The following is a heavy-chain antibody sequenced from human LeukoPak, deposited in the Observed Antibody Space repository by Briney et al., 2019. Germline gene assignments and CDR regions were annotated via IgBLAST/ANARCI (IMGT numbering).Heavy chain of an antibody. D-gene: IGHD3-22*01. J-gene: IGHJ4*02. CDR3: AKGYYESSGYTFDY. CDR2: ISASGGST. CDR1: GLTFSSHA. V-gene: IGHV3-23*01. Sequence: GGSLRLSCAASGLTFSSHAMSWVRQAPGKGLEWVSGISASGGSTYYADSVKGRFTIARDDSKNTLYLQMNNLRAEDTAVYYCAKGYYESSGYTFDYWGQGTLVTVSS.